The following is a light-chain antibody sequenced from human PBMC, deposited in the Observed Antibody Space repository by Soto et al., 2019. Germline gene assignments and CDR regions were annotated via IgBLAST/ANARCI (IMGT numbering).Light chain of an antibody. Sequence: EIVLTQSPATLSLSPGERATLSCRASQSVRHYLAWYQQKPGQAPRLLIYDASTRATGIPARFSGSGSGTDFTLTISSLEPEDFAVYYCQQRSNWLITFGQGTRLEIK. CDR1: QSVRHY. CDR3: QQRSNWLIT. J-gene: IGKJ5*01. CDR2: DAS. V-gene: IGKV3-11*01.